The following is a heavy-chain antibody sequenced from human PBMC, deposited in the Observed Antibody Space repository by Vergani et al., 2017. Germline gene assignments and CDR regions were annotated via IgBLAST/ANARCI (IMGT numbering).Heavy chain of an antibody. CDR3: ARGSVMRPWLGPVY. CDR2: IYYSGST. CDR1: GGSVSSGSYY. Sequence: QVQLQESGPGLVKPTETLSLTCTVSGGSVSSGSYYWSWIRQPAGKGLEWIGYIYYSGSTNYNPSLKSRVTISVDTSKNQFSLKLSSVTAADTAVYYCARGSVMRPWLGPVYWGQGTLVTVSS. V-gene: IGHV4-61*10. J-gene: IGHJ4*02. D-gene: IGHD3-16*01.